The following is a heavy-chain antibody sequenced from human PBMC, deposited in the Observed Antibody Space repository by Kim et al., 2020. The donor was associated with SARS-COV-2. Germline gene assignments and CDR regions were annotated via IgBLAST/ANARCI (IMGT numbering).Heavy chain of an antibody. D-gene: IGHD2-2*01. CDR1: GFTFSSYW. Sequence: GGSLRLSCAASGFTFSSYWMSWVRQAPGKGLEWVANIKQDGSEKYYVDSVKGRFTISRDSAKNSLYLQMNSLRAEDTAVYYCARDSRGTAYQLPLGIADYWGQGTLVTVSS. J-gene: IGHJ4*02. V-gene: IGHV3-7*03. CDR3: ARDSRGTAYQLPLGIADY. CDR2: IKQDGSEK.